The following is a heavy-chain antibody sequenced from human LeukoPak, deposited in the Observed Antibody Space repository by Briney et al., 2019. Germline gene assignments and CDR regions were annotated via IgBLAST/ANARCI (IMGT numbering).Heavy chain of an antibody. CDR1: GYTFTGYY. D-gene: IGHD2-2*03. Sequence: GASVKVSCKASGYTFTGYYMHWVRQAPGQGLEWMGWINPNSGGTNYAQKFQGRVTMTRDTSISTAYMELSRLRSDDTAVYYCARVGVGYCSSTSCHDAFDIWGQGTMVTVSS. J-gene: IGHJ3*02. V-gene: IGHV1-2*02. CDR3: ARVGVGYCSSTSCHDAFDI. CDR2: INPNSGGT.